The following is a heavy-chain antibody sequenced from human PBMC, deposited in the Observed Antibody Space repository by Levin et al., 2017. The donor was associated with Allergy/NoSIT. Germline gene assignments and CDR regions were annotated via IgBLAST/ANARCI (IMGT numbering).Heavy chain of an antibody. CDR1: GYIFSAYY. V-gene: IGHV1-2*02. J-gene: IGHJ6*04. Sequence: GESLKISCKASGYIFSAYYMQWVRQAPGQGPEWMGWVNPNSGATNYVQKFQGRVTMTSDTSVSTAYMELASLTSDDTAVYYCSRGDYRGPGRPVLDFWGEGTTVTVSS. D-gene: IGHD5-12*01. CDR3: SRGDYRGPGRPVLDF. CDR2: VNPNSGAT.